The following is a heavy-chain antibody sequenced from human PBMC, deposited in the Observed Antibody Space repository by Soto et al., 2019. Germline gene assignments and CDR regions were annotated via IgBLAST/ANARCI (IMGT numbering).Heavy chain of an antibody. D-gene: IGHD3-10*01. CDR2: IYHSGST. Sequence: SETLSLTCAVSGGSISSGGYSWSWIRQPPGKGLEWIGYIYHSGSTYYNPSLKSRVTISVDRSKNQFSLKLSSVTAADTAVYYCAREGTYYYGSGSYSWFDPWGQGTLVTVSS. J-gene: IGHJ5*02. CDR1: GGSISSGGYS. CDR3: AREGTYYYGSGSYSWFDP. V-gene: IGHV4-30-2*01.